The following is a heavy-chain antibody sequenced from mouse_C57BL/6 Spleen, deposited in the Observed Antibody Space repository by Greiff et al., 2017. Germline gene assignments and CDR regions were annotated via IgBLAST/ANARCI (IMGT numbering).Heavy chain of an antibody. V-gene: IGHV1-47*01. J-gene: IGHJ4*01. CDR1: GYTFTTYP. CDR2: FHPYNDDT. CDR3: ARGSSYAHYYAMDY. Sequence: QVQLKESGAELVKPGASVKMSCKASGYTFTTYPIEWMKQNHGKSLEWIGNFHPYNDDTKYNEKFKGKATLTVEKSSSTVYLELSRLTSDDSAVYYCARGSSYAHYYAMDYWGQGTSVTVSS. D-gene: IGHD1-1*01.